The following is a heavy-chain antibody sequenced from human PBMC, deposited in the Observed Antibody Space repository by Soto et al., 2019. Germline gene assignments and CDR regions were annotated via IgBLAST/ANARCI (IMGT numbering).Heavy chain of an antibody. J-gene: IGHJ5*02. CDR3: ARCWVTGGPGLVP. D-gene: IGHD4-4*01. Sequence: GGFLTLACAASVFTFSSYGMQLVRQSPGKGLGWVAVIWYDGSNKYYADSVKGRFTVSKDNSKNPMYLRMNRMRAEDTAVDYCARCWVTGGPGLVPWGQGTLVTVSS. CDR2: IWYDGSNK. V-gene: IGHV3-33*01. CDR1: VFTFSSYG.